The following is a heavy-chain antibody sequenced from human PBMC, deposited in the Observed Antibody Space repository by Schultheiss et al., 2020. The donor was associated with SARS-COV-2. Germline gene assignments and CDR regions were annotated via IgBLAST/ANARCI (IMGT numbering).Heavy chain of an antibody. D-gene: IGHD1-26*01. CDR2: ISGSGGST. Sequence: SCAASGFTFSSYAMSWVRQAPGKGLEWVSAISGSGGSTYYADSVKGRFTISRDNSKNTLYLQMNSLRAEDTAVYYCAKDYRDHSFGYWGQGTLVTVSS. CDR3: AKDYRDHSFGY. J-gene: IGHJ4*02. V-gene: IGHV3-23*01. CDR1: GFTFSSYA.